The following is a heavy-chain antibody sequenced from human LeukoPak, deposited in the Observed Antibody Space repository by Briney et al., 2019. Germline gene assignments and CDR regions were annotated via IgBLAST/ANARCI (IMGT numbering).Heavy chain of an antibody. CDR1: GFTFSDAW. V-gene: IGHV3-15*01. CDR2: IKSKTDGGTT. J-gene: IGHJ4*02. D-gene: IGHD5/OR15-5a*01. CDR3: TASMEVSTYFDY. Sequence: GGSLRLSCAASGFTFSDAWMNWVRQAPGKGLEWVGRIKSKTDGGTTDYAAPMKGRFTISRDDSKNTLYLQMNTLKTEDTAVYYCTASMEVSTYFDYWGQGTLVTASS.